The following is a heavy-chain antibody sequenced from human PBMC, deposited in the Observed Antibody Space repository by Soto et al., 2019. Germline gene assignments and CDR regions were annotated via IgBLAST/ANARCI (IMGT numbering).Heavy chain of an antibody. V-gene: IGHV4-30-4*01. Sequence: QVQLQESGPGLVKPSQTLSLTCTVSGGSISSGDYYWSWIRQPPGKGLEWLGNIYYRGSTYYNPSLKSRVTISVDTSKHQFSLKLSSGTAADTAVYYCARDAGGYLSLDYWGQGTLVTVSS. D-gene: IGHD3-10*01. CDR1: GGSISSGDYY. CDR2: IYYRGST. J-gene: IGHJ4*02. CDR3: ARDAGGYLSLDY.